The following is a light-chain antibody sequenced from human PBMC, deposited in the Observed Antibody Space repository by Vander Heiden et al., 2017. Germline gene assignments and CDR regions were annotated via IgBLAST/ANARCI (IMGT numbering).Light chain of an antibody. Sequence: QPVLTQPPPLTPAPAQRVTISCSGGSSNIGNNYVSWYQQLPGTAPKLLMYENNKRPSGIPDRFSGCKSGTSATLGITGLQTGDEDEYYCGTWESGLSEVFGGGTKLTVL. J-gene: IGLJ2*01. V-gene: IGLV1-51*02. CDR1: SSNIGNNY. CDR3: GTWESGLSEV. CDR2: ENN.